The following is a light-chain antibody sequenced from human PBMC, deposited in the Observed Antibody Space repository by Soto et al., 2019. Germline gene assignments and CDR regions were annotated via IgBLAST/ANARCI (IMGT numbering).Light chain of an antibody. V-gene: IGLV2-14*01. CDR2: DVS. Sequence: QSVLTQPASVSGSPGQSITISCTGTSSDVGGYNYVSWYQQHPGKAPKLLLYDVSIRPSGVSNRFSGSKSGNTASLTISGLQAEDEADYYCSSYTSSSTVVFGGGTKLTVL. J-gene: IGLJ2*01. CDR1: SSDVGGYNY. CDR3: SSYTSSSTVV.